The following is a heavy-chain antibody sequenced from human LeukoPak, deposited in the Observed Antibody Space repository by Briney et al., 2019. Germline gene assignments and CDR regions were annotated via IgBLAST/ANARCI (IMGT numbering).Heavy chain of an antibody. CDR3: ARESGGWLRFLEWSGDYYYMDV. J-gene: IGHJ6*03. Sequence: GGSLRLSCAASGFTFSSYSTNWVRQAPGKGLEWVSSISSSSSYIYYADSVKGRFTISRDNAKNSLYLQMNSLRAEDTAVYYCARESGGWLRFLEWSGDYYYMDVWGKGTTVTFSS. CDR1: GFTFSSYS. CDR2: ISSSSSYI. V-gene: IGHV3-21*01. D-gene: IGHD3-3*01.